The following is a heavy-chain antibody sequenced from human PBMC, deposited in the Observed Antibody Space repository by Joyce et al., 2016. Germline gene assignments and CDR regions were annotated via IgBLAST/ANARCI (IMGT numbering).Heavy chain of an antibody. V-gene: IGHV4-34*01. CDR1: GGSFSNYY. J-gene: IGHJ1*01. CDR2: TDLRGST. D-gene: IGHD2-2*01. CDR3: ARARGYCSGTNCFYNYFEP. Sequence: QVQLQQSGTGLLKPSETLSLSCGVSGGSFSNYYWTWIRQPPGKGLEWIGETDLRGSTTYTPSLKSRVTISVDTSENQFSLTVTSVTAADTAVYYCARARGYCSGTNCFYNYFEPWGQGTRVTVSS.